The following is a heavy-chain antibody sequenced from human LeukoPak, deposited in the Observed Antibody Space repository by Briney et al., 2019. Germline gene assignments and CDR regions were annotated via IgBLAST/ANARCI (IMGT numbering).Heavy chain of an antibody. D-gene: IGHD3-3*01. CDR1: GFTFSSYA. J-gene: IGHJ4*02. CDR2: ISGSGGST. Sequence: PGGSLRLSCAASGFTFSSYAMSWVRQAPGKGLEWVSAISGSGGSTYYADSVKGRFTISRDNSKNTLYLQMNNLRAEDTAVYYCAKGSGYYPILDYWGQGTLVTVSS. CDR3: AKGSGYYPILDY. V-gene: IGHV3-23*01.